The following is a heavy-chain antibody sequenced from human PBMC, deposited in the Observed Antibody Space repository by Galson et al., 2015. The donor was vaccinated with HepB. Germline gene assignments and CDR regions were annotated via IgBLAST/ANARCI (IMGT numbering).Heavy chain of an antibody. CDR3: AREGDGNYDY. CDR1: GYTFSGYS. V-gene: IGHV7-4-1*02. Sequence: SVKVSCKASGYTFSGYSITWVRRAPGQGLEWMGWINTNTGNPTYVQGFTGRFVFSLDISVSTAYLQISDLKADDTAVYYCAREGDGNYDYWGQGTLVTVSS. CDR2: INTNTGNP. D-gene: IGHD3-16*01. J-gene: IGHJ4*02.